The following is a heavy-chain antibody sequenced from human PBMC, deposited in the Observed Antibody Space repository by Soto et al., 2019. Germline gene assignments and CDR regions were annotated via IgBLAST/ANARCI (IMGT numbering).Heavy chain of an antibody. CDR1: VGSIISYY. J-gene: IGHJ6*01. Sequence: PSERLCITCTFSVGSIISYYWNWIRQPPGKGLDWIGYIYYSGSTNYNPSLKSRVTISVDTSKNQFSLKLSSVTAADTAVYYCARDHLASRVPSLWFGDPTSYYYGMDVWGQGTTVTVSS. CDR2: IYYSGST. D-gene: IGHD3-10*01. CDR3: ARDHLASRVPSLWFGDPTSYYYGMDV. V-gene: IGHV4-59*01.